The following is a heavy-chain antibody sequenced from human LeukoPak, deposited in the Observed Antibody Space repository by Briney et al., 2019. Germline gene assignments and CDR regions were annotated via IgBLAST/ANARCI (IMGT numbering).Heavy chain of an antibody. CDR1: GFTFSSYE. CDR3: ARDDWLFVSAFDI. Sequence: GGSLRLSCAASGFTFSSYEMNWVRQAPGKGLEWVSYISSSGSTIYYADSAKGRFTISRDNAKNSLYLQMNSLRAEDTAVYYCARDDWLFVSAFDIWGQGTMVTVSS. V-gene: IGHV3-48*03. CDR2: ISSSGSTI. D-gene: IGHD3-9*01. J-gene: IGHJ3*02.